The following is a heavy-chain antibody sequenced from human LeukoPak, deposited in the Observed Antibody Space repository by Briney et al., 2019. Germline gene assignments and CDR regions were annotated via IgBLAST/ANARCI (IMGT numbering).Heavy chain of an antibody. J-gene: IGHJ4*02. CDR1: GVSISSTNYY. D-gene: IGHD1-26*01. Sequence: DPSETLSLTCTVSGVSISSTNYYWNWIRQQSGKGLEWIGYIYYSGSTYYNPSLKSRVTISVDTSKNQFSLKLSSVTAADTAVYYCARSQELLGDFDYWGQGTLVTVSS. V-gene: IGHV4-31*03. CDR2: IYYSGST. CDR3: ARSQELLGDFDY.